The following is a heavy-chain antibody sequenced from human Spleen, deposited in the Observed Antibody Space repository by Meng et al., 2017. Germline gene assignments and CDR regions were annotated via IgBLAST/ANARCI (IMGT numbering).Heavy chain of an antibody. CDR3: ARDKGVRQKYGMDV. CDR1: GYIFITSD. V-gene: IGHV1-18*01. CDR2: ISAYNGNT. Sequence: ASVKVSCKASGYIFITSDIIWVRQAPGQGLEWMGWISAYNGNTNYAQKLQGRVTMTTDTSTSTAYMELRSLRSDDTAVYYCARDKGVRQKYGMDVWGQGTTVTVSS. J-gene: IGHJ6*02. D-gene: IGHD2-21*01.